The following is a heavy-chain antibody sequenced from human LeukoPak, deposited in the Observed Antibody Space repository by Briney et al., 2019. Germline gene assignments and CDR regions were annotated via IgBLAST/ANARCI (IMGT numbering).Heavy chain of an antibody. CDR2: IYHSGST. V-gene: IGHV4-30-4*01. Sequence: SETLSLTCTVSGGSISSGDYYWSWIRQPPGKGLEWIGYIYHSGSTYYNPSLKSRVIISVDTSKNQFSLKLSSVTAADTAVYYCARVRGYSGYDYYFDYWGQGTLVTVSS. CDR3: ARVRGYSGYDYYFDY. J-gene: IGHJ4*02. CDR1: GGSISSGDYY. D-gene: IGHD5-12*01.